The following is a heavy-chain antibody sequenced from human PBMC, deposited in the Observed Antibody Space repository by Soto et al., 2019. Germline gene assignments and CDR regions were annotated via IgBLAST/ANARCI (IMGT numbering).Heavy chain of an antibody. V-gene: IGHV1-3*01. CDR3: AREHDFWSGYPDAYFDY. D-gene: IGHD3-3*01. Sequence: ASVKVSCKASGYTFTSYAMHWVRQAPGQRLEWMGWINAGNGNTKYSQKFQGRVTITRDTSASTAYMELSSLRSEDTAVYYCAREHDFWSGYPDAYFDYWGQGTLVTVSS. CDR1: GYTFTSYA. J-gene: IGHJ4*02. CDR2: INAGNGNT.